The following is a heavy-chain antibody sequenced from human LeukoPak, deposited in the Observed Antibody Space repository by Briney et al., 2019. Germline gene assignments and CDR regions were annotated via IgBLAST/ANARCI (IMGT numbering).Heavy chain of an antibody. J-gene: IGHJ4*02. V-gene: IGHV4-34*01. CDR1: GGSFSGYY. CDR3: ARGRYLTTSGGAAAGFLDY. CDR2: INHSGST. Sequence: SETLSLTCAVSGGSFSGYYWNWIRQSPGKGLEWIGEINHSGSTHYNPSLKSRVTISVDTSQKQFSLRLTSVTAADTAVYYCARGRYLTTSGGAAAGFLDYWGQGSLVTVSS. D-gene: IGHD6-13*01.